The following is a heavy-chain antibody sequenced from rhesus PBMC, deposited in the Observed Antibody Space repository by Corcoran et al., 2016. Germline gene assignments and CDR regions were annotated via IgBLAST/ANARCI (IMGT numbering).Heavy chain of an antibody. Sequence: QVQLQQWGEGLVKPSETLSLTCAVYGGSVSGYWWGWIRQPPGKGLEWIGRIRSGWSTNYTPALKSRVTISRDTSKNQFSLKLSSVTAADTAVYYCARHGSVKRVSYGLDSWGQGVVVTVSS. V-gene: IGHV4-160*01. D-gene: IGHD4-17*01. CDR1: GGSVSGYW. CDR3: ARHGSVKRVSYGLDS. CDR2: IRSGWST. J-gene: IGHJ6*01.